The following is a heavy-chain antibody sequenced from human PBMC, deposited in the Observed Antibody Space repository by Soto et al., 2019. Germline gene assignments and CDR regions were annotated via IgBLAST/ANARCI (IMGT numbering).Heavy chain of an antibody. Sequence: LGESLKISCKGSGYTFSSDWINWVRQVPGRGLEWMGRIDPSGSDTSFSPSFQGHVTISVDKSISTAYLQWSSLKASDTAIYYCARLTTVGGPEDDSWGQGTLVTVSS. J-gene: IGHJ4*02. CDR2: IDPSGSDT. D-gene: IGHD1-1*01. CDR3: ARLTTVGGPEDDS. V-gene: IGHV5-10-1*01. CDR1: GYTFSSDW.